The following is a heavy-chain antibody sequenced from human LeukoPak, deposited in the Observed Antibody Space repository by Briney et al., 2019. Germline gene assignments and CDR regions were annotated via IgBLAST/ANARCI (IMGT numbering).Heavy chain of an antibody. CDR2: VKGGGSFT. J-gene: IGHJ4*02. Sequence: GGSLRLSCAASGFTFRSHWMHWVRQAPGRGLVWVSRVKGGGSFTNYADSVYGRFTISRDNAKNTLYLHMHSLRVEDTAVYYCVRDGDDFNFDYWGQGSLVTVSS. V-gene: IGHV3-74*01. CDR3: VRDGDDFNFDY. CDR1: GFTFRSHW. D-gene: IGHD5-24*01.